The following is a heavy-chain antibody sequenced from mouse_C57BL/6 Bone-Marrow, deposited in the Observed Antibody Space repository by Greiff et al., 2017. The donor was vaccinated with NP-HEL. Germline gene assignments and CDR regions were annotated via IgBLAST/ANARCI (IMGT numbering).Heavy chain of an antibody. CDR2: IWSGGST. D-gene: IGHD1-1*01. CDR3: ARGGTVVALYAMDY. V-gene: IGHV2-2*01. Sequence: QVQLKESGPGLVQPSQSLSITCTVSGFSLTSYGVHWVRQSPGKGLEWLGVIWSGGSTDYNAAFISRLSISKDNSKSQVFFKMNSLQADDTAIYYCARGGTVVALYAMDYWGQGTSVTVSS. J-gene: IGHJ4*01. CDR1: GFSLTSYG.